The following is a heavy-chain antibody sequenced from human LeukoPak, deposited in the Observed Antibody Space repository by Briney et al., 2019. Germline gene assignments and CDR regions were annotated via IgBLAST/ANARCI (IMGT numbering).Heavy chain of an antibody. CDR2: INHSGST. D-gene: IGHD2-2*01. CDR3: ARVDIVVVPAAMGVSHYMDV. J-gene: IGHJ6*03. V-gene: IGHV4-34*01. Sequence: SETLSLTCAVYGGSFSGYYWSWIRQPPGKGLEWIGEINHSGSTNYNPSLKSRVTISVDTSKSQFSLKLSSVTAADTAVYYCARVDIVVVPAAMGVSHYMDVWGKGTTVTVSS. CDR1: GGSFSGYY.